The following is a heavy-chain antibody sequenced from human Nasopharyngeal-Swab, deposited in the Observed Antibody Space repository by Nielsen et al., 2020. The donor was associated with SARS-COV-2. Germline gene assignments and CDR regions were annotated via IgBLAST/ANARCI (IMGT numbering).Heavy chain of an antibody. CDR1: GGTFSSYA. Sequence: YCKASGGTFSSYAISWVRQAPGQGLEWVGGIIPIFGTANYAQKFQGRVTITADESTSTAYMELSSLRSEDTAVYYCARAGSSYSDILTGVYYFDYWGQGTLVTVSS. D-gene: IGHD3-9*01. CDR2: IIPIFGTA. V-gene: IGHV1-69*01. J-gene: IGHJ4*02. CDR3: ARAGSSYSDILTGVYYFDY.